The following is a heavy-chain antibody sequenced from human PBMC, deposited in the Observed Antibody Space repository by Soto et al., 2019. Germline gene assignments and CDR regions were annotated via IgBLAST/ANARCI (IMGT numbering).Heavy chain of an antibody. D-gene: IGHD2-2*01. V-gene: IGHV3-23*01. CDR1: GFTFSDNA. CDR2: ISDDGDST. Sequence: PGGSLRLSCGASGFTFSDNAMTWVRQAPGKGLGWVSSISDDGDSTYYADSVKGRFAVSRDNSKNTLFLHMNSLGAEDTAVYYCAKSLSTAVNYGLDVWGQGTSVTVSS. CDR3: AKSLSTAVNYGLDV. J-gene: IGHJ6*02.